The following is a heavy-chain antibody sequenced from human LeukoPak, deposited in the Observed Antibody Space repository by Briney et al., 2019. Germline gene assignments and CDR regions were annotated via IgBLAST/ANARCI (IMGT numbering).Heavy chain of an antibody. CDR2: IYYSGST. D-gene: IGHD2-2*01. V-gene: IGHV4-30-4*08. Sequence: SETLSLTCTVSGGSISSGDYYWSWIRQPPGKGLEWIGYIYYSGSTYYNPSLKSRVTISVDTSKNQFSLKLSSVTAADTAVYYCAYQPLLSWFDPWGQGTLVTVSS. J-gene: IGHJ5*02. CDR1: GGSISSGDYY. CDR3: AYQPLLSWFDP.